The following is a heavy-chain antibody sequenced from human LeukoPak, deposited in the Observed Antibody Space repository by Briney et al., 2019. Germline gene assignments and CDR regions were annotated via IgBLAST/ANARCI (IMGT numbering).Heavy chain of an antibody. Sequence: GASEKVSCKASGYTFTGYYMHWLRQAPGPGLEWMGWISPNSGDTNYAQKFQGRVTMTRDTSISTAYMELSRLKSDDTAVYYCATDPGSAWSFDYWGQGTLVTVSS. J-gene: IGHJ4*02. CDR1: GYTFTGYY. CDR2: ISPNSGDT. V-gene: IGHV1-2*02. D-gene: IGHD6-19*01. CDR3: ATDPGSAWSFDY.